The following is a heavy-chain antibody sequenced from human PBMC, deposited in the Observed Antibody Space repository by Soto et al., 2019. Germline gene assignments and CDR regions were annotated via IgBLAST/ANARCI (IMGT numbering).Heavy chain of an antibody. Sequence: HPGGSLRLSCAASGFTFDDYAMHWVRQAPGKGLEWVSGISWNSGSIGYADSVKGRFTISRDNAKNSLYLQMNSLRAEDTALYYCAKESSSWYSTSDVWGQGTTVTVSS. CDR2: ISWNSGSI. J-gene: IGHJ6*02. V-gene: IGHV3-9*01. CDR3: AKESSSWYSTSDV. D-gene: IGHD6-13*01. CDR1: GFTFDDYA.